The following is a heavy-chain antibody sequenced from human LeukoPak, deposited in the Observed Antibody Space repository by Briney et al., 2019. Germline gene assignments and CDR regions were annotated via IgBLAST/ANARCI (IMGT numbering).Heavy chain of an antibody. CDR2: IYYSGST. CDR3: ARGPYYDFWSGYYPQNGNHFDY. D-gene: IGHD3-3*01. V-gene: IGHV4-61*01. J-gene: IGHJ4*02. Sequence: NPSETLSLTCTVSGGSVSSGSYYWSWIRQPPGKGLEWIGYIYYSGSTNYNPSLKSRVTISVDASKNQFSLKLSSVTAADTAVYYCARGPYYDFWSGYYPQNGNHFDYWGQGTLVTVSS. CDR1: GGSVSSGSYY.